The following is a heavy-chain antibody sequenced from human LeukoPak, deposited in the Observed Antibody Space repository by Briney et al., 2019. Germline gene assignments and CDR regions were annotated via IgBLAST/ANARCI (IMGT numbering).Heavy chain of an antibody. CDR3: AREYSSSSESFDP. CDR2: IIPIFGTA. V-gene: IGHV1-69*13. D-gene: IGHD6-6*01. CDR1: GGTFSSYA. J-gene: IGHJ5*02. Sequence: SVNVSCKASGGTFSSYAISWVRQAPGQGLDWMGGIIPIFGTANYAQKFQGRVTITADESTSTAYMELSSLRSEDTAVYYCAREYSSSSESFDPWGQGTLVTVSS.